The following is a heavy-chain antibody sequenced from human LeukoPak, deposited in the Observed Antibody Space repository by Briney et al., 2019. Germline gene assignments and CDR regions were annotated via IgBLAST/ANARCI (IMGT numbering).Heavy chain of an antibody. V-gene: IGHV3-21*01. CDR2: ISSSSSYI. Sequence: GGSLRLSCAASGFTFSSYSMNWVRQAPGKGLEWVSSISSSSSYIYYADSVKGRFTISRDNAKNSLYLQMNSLRAEDTAVYYCARGIQLRHYYYYMDVWGKGTTVTVSS. J-gene: IGHJ6*03. CDR1: GFTFSSYS. D-gene: IGHD5-18*01. CDR3: ARGIQLRHYYYYMDV.